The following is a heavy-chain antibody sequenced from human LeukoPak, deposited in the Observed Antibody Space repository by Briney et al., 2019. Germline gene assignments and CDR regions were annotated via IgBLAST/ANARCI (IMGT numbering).Heavy chain of an antibody. CDR3: AGVIGNYDGRLDY. CDR2: IYYSGST. D-gene: IGHD1-7*01. V-gene: IGHV4-39*07. J-gene: IGHJ4*02. Sequence: TSETLSLTCTVSGGSISGSSYYWGWIRQPPGKGLEWIGSIYYSGSTNYNPSLKSRFTISLDTSKNRFSLKLSSVTAADTAMYYCAGVIGNYDGRLDYWGQGTLVTVSS. CDR1: GGSISGSSYY.